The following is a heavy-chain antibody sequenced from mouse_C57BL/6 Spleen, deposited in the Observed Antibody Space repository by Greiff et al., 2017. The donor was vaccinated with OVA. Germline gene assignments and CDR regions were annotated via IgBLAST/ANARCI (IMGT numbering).Heavy chain of an antibody. J-gene: IGHJ2*01. CDR1: GYTFTSYW. Sequence: VQLQQPGAELVKPGASVKMPCKASGYTFTSYWITWVKQRPGQGLEWIGDIYPGSGSTNYNEKFKSKATLTVDTSSSTAYMQLSSLTSEDSAVYYCAREGYSNYVYYFDYWGQGTTLTVSS. D-gene: IGHD2-5*01. CDR3: AREGYSNYVYYFDY. V-gene: IGHV1-55*01. CDR2: IYPGSGST.